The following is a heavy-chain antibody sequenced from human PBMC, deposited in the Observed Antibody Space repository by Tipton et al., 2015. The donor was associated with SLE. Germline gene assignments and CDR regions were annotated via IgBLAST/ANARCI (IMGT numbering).Heavy chain of an antibody. V-gene: IGHV4-38-2*02. Sequence: TLSLTCSVTGYSISSGYFWGWFRQPPGRGLEWIGSFHHKGSSYYSPSLRSRVTISGDTSRNQLSLTLSSVTAADTAGYYCAREGYSSGWDGDFDYWGQGTLVTVSS. CDR3: AREGYSSGWDGDFDY. CDR1: GYSISSGYF. J-gene: IGHJ4*02. D-gene: IGHD6-19*01. CDR2: FHHKGSS.